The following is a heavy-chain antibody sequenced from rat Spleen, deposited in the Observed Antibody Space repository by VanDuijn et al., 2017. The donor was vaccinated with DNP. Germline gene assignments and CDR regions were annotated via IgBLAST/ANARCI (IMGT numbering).Heavy chain of an antibody. CDR1: GFLLTSYA. D-gene: IGHD1-7*01. CDR2: ISSGGTT. CDR3: TRVLYNGYQRHYWSFDF. Sequence: QVQLKESGPGLVQPSQTLSLTCTVSGFLLTSYAVSWVRQPPGKGLEWIAAISSGGTTYYNSALNSRLSVSRDTSKSQVFLKMNSLQTEDTAIYFCTRVLYNGYQRHYWSFDFWGPGTMVTVSS. J-gene: IGHJ1*01. V-gene: IGHV2S12*01.